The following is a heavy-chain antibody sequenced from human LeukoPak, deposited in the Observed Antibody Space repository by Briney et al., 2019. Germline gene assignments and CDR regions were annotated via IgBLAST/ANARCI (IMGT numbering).Heavy chain of an antibody. CDR2: ISGSGGST. J-gene: IGHJ4*02. CDR1: GFTFYTNA. D-gene: IGHD4-17*01. CDR3: AKDPQRPMTTVTTPLDY. Sequence: PGVSLRLSCATSGFTFYTNAMDWVRQVPGRGLEWVSFISGSGGSTYYANSVKGRFTIARDDSKNTLYLQMNSLRADDTAIYYCAKDPQRPMTTVTTPLDYWGQGTLVTVSS. V-gene: IGHV3-23*01.